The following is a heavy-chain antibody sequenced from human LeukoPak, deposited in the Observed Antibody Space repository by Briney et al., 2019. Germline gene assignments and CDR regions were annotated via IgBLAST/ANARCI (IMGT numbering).Heavy chain of an antibody. CDR1: GFTFSNAW. D-gene: IGHD3-10*01. J-gene: IGHJ4*02. CDR2: IKSKTDGGTT. Sequence: GGSLRLSCAASGFTFSNAWMSWVRQAPGKGLEWVGRIKSKTDGGTTDYAAPVEGRFTISRDDSKNTLYLQMNSLKTEDTAVYYCTTAAGSGSYRVFYYWGQGALVTVSS. V-gene: IGHV3-15*01. CDR3: TTAAGSGSYRVFYY.